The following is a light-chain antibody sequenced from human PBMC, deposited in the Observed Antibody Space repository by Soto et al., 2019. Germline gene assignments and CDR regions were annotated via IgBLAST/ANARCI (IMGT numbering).Light chain of an antibody. Sequence: QSVLTQPPSASGSPGQSVAISCTGTSSDVGGYNYVSWYQQRPGKAPKLMIYEANKRPSGVPDRFSGSKSGNTASQTVSGLQAEDEADYYCSSYAGSSNVFGTGTKVTVL. CDR2: EAN. CDR1: SSDVGGYNY. J-gene: IGLJ1*01. V-gene: IGLV2-8*01. CDR3: SSYAGSSNV.